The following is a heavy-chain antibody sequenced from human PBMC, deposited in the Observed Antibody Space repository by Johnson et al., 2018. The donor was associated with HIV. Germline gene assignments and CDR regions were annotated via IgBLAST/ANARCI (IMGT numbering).Heavy chain of an antibody. Sequence: VQLVESGGGLVQPGGSLRLSCAASGFTFSSYWMHWVRQAPGKGLVWVSRINSDGSSTSYADSVKGRFTISRDNAKKSLYLQMSSLTAEDTAVYYCTKNRGPANYDALDVWGQVTMVTVSS. J-gene: IGHJ3*01. CDR3: TKNRGPANYDALDV. V-gene: IGHV3-74*01. D-gene: IGHD1-7*01. CDR1: GFTFSSYW. CDR2: INSDGSST.